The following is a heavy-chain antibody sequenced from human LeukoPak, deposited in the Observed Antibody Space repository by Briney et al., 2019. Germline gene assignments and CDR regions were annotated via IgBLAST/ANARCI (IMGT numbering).Heavy chain of an antibody. D-gene: IGHD6-19*01. CDR3: ARRLAVASYGMDV. V-gene: IGHV5-51*01. CDR2: IYPGGSDI. J-gene: IGHJ6*02. Sequence: GESLKISCKGSGYSFTSYWIGWVRQMPGKGLEWMGIIYPGGSDIRYSPSFQGQVTISADKSISTAYLQWSSLKASDTAMYYCARRLAVASYGMDVWGQGTTVTVSS. CDR1: GYSFTSYW.